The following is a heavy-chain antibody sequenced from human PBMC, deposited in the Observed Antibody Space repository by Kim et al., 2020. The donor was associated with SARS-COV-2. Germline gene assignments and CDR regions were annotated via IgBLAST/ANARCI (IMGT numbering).Heavy chain of an antibody. Sequence: GGSLRLSCAASGFTFSDNAMSWVRRAPGKGLEWVSGISGSIPDTYYADSVRGRFTISRDNSKNTLYLQMDSLRVEDTAVYYCARDLLYYSVLGYFDSWG. CDR1: GFTFSDNA. CDR3: ARDLLYYSVLGYFDS. V-gene: IGHV3-23*01. D-gene: IGHD2-15*01. J-gene: IGHJ4*01. CDR2: ISGSIPDT.